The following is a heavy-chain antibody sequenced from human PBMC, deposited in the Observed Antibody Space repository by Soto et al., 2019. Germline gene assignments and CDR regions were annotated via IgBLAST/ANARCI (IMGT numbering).Heavy chain of an antibody. CDR1: GYTFTSYW. Sequence: PGESLKISCKGSGYTFTSYWISWARQMPGKGLEWMGRIDPSDSYIDYSPSFQGHVTISADKSISTAYLQWSSLKAPDTAMYFCARGYCSSSSCSDYGMDVWGQGTTVTVSS. D-gene: IGHD2-2*01. CDR3: ARGYCSSSSCSDYGMDV. V-gene: IGHV5-10-1*01. J-gene: IGHJ6*02. CDR2: IDPSDSYI.